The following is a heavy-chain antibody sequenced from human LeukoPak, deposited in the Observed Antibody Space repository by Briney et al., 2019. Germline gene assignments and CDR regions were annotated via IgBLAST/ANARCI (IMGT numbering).Heavy chain of an antibody. D-gene: IGHD5-12*01. J-gene: IGHJ4*02. CDR2: IYYSGST. V-gene: IGHV4-61*05. Sequence: SETLSLTCTVSGGSISSSSYYWGWIRQPPGKGLEWIGYIYYSGSTNYNPSLKSRVTISVDTSKNQFSLKLSSVTAADTAVYYCARGVVAQWAIDYWGQGTLVTVSS. CDR1: GGSISSSSYY. CDR3: ARGVVAQWAIDY.